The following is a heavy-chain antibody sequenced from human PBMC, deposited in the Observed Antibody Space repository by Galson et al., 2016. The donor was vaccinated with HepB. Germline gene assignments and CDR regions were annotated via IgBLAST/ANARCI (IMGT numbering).Heavy chain of an antibody. J-gene: IGHJ5*01. CDR1: GGSITPHY. CDR2: INYNGAT. V-gene: IGHV4-59*11. Sequence: SETLSLTCTVSGGSITPHYWSWIRQSPGRRLEWIGQINYNGATDYNPSLKSRVTMFVDTPKNRFSLILTSVTAADSAVYYCARYDASSSGGWFDPWGQGIVVTVSS. CDR3: ARYDASSSGGWFDP. D-gene: IGHD6-6*01.